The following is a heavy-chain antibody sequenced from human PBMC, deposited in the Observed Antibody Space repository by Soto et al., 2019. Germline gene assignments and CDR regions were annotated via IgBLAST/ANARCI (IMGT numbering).Heavy chain of an antibody. J-gene: IGHJ4*02. CDR2: IYGGGTT. V-gene: IGHV3-53*01. D-gene: IGHD6-19*01. CDR3: VQTTGWPGFDF. Sequence: EVQLVESGGGLIQPGGSLRLSCAASGFAVSSKYMTGVRQAPGKGLEWVSVIYGGGTTSYADSVKGRFTISRDTSKNTLYLQMNSLRAEDTAVYYCVQTTGWPGFDFWGQGTLVTVSS. CDR1: GFAVSSKY.